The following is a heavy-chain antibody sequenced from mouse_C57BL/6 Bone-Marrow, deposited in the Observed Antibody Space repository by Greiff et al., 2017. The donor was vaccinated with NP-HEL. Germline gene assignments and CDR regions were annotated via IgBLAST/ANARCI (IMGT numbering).Heavy chain of an antibody. CDR1: GYSFTGYY. CDR3: GKGAAY. V-gene: IGHV1-43*01. Sequence: EVKLMESGPELVKPGASVKISCKASGYSFTGYYMHWVKQSSEKSLEWIGEINPSTGGTSYNQKFKGKATLTVDKSSSTAYMQLKSLTSEDSAVYYCGKGAAYWGQGTLVTVSA. J-gene: IGHJ3*01. CDR2: INPSTGGT.